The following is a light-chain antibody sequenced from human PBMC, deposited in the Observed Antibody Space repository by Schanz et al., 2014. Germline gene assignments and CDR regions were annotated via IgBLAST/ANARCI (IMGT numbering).Light chain of an antibody. Sequence: QSALTQPPSASGSLGQSVTISCTGTSNDIGRYDFVSWYQQHPGKAPKLMIYAVNKRPSGVSNRFSGSKSGNTASLTISGLQAEDEADYYCSSYTSSSTLVFGGGTKVTVL. J-gene: IGLJ3*02. V-gene: IGLV2-14*03. CDR3: SSYTSSSTLV. CDR2: AVN. CDR1: SNDIGRYDF.